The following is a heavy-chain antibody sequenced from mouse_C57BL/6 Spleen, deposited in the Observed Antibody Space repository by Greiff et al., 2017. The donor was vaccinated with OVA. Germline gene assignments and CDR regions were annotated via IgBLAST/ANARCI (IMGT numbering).Heavy chain of an antibody. Sequence: EVQGVESGGGLVKPGGSLKLSCAASGFTFSDYGMHWVRQAPEKGLEWVAYISSGSSTIYYADTVKGRFTISRDNAKNTLFLQMTSLRSEDTAMYYCAKGIYYGSSYVAYWGQGTLVTVSA. CDR1: GFTFSDYG. V-gene: IGHV5-17*01. CDR3: AKGIYYGSSYVAY. D-gene: IGHD1-1*01. J-gene: IGHJ3*01. CDR2: ISSGSSTI.